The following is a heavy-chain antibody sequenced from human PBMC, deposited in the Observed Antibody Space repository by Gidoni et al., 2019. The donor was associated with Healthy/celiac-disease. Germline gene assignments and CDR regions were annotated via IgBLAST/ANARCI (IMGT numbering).Heavy chain of an antibody. CDR2: ISSRHSYI. CDR1: GFPFSSYS. D-gene: IGHD5-12*01. J-gene: IGHJ6*02. Sequence: EVTLVESGGGLVKPGGSLRLSCAASGFPFSSYSMNWVRQATGKGRECVASISSRHSYIYYADSVKGRFTSSRDNAKNSLYLQMNSLRAEDTAVYYCARTSSGYDCDPEMDVWGQGTTVTVSS. CDR3: ARTSSGYDCDPEMDV. V-gene: IGHV3-21*01.